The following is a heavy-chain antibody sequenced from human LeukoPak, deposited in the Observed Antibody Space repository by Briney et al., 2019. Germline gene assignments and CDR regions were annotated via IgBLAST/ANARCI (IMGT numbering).Heavy chain of an antibody. CDR3: ARGGYSSGWHNYYYYYMDV. CDR2: MNPNSGNT. Sequence: ASVKVSCKASGYTFTSYDINWVRQATGQGLEWMGWMNPNSGNTGYAQKLQGRVTMTRNTSISTAYMELSSLRSEDTAVYYCARGGYSSGWHNYYYYYMDVWGKGTTVTISS. V-gene: IGHV1-8*01. J-gene: IGHJ6*03. CDR1: GYTFTSYD. D-gene: IGHD6-19*01.